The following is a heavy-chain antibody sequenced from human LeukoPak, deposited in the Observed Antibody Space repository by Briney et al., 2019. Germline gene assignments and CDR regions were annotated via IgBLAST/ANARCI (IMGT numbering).Heavy chain of an antibody. V-gene: IGHV4-59*08. D-gene: IGHD2-2*02. CDR2: IYYSGST. J-gene: IGHJ4*02. Sequence: SETLSLTCTVSGGSISSYYWSWIRQPPGKGLEWIGYIYYSGSTNYNPSLKSRVTISVDTSKNQFSLKLSSVTAADTAVYYCARQVRYCSSTSCYNFDYWGQGTLVTVSS. CDR1: GGSISSYY. CDR3: ARQVRYCSSTSCYNFDY.